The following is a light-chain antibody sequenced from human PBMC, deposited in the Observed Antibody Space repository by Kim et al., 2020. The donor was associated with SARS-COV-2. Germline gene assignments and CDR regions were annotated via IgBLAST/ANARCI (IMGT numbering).Light chain of an antibody. V-gene: IGLV3-19*01. CDR2: GRN. CDR1: SLRSSY. J-gene: IGLJ2*01. Sequence: SSELTQDPAVSVALEQTVRITCQGDSLRSSYATLYQQKPRQAPLLVIFGRNNRPSGIPDRFSGSTSGNTASLTISGAQAEDEADFYCQSRDSGGNVVFGGGNQLTVL. CDR3: QSRDSGGNVV.